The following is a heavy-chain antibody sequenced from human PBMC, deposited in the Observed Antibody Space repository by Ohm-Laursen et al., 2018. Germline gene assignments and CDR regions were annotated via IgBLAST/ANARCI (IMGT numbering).Heavy chain of an antibody. J-gene: IGHJ3*02. V-gene: IGHV4-59*01. CDR3: ARDDSSGYHDIFDI. D-gene: IGHD3-22*01. CDR2: IYYSGST. Sequence: SETLSLTCTVSGGSISSYYWSWIRQPPGKGLEWIGYIYYSGSTSYNPSLKSRVTISVDTSKNQFSLKLSSVTAADTAVYYCARDDSSGYHDIFDIWGQGTMVTVSS. CDR1: GGSISSYY.